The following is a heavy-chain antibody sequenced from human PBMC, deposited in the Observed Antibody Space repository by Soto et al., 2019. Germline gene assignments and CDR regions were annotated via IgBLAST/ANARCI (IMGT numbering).Heavy chain of an antibody. Sequence: QVQLVQSGAEEKKPGASVKVSCKASGYTFTNYAMHWVRQAPGQRLEWMGWINAGNGNTKYSQKFQGRVTITRDTSASTADMELSSLRSEDTAVYYCASVGGYSLPDYWGQGTLVTVSS. J-gene: IGHJ4*02. D-gene: IGHD2-15*01. V-gene: IGHV1-3*05. CDR2: INAGNGNT. CDR1: GYTFTNYA. CDR3: ASVGGYSLPDY.